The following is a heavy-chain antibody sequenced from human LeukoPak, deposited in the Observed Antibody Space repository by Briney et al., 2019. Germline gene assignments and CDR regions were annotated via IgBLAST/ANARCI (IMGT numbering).Heavy chain of an antibody. D-gene: IGHD5-18*01. Sequence: SETLSLTCTVSGGSISSYYWSWIRQPPGKGLEWIGYIHYSGSTNYNPSLKSRVTISVDTSKNQFSLKLSSVTAADTAVYYCARPERGYSYQIDYWGQGTLVTVPS. J-gene: IGHJ4*02. CDR1: GGSISSYY. V-gene: IGHV4-59*08. CDR3: ARPERGYSYQIDY. CDR2: IHYSGST.